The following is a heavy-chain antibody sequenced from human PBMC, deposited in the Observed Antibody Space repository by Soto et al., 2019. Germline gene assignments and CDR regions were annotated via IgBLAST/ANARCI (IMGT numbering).Heavy chain of an antibody. D-gene: IGHD4-4*01. J-gene: IGHJ4*02. CDR3: AHSVAHRGQGSTYSGADS. V-gene: IGHV2-5*01. CDR1: GFSLSTTDMG. Sequence: QITLKESGPTLVKPTQTLTLTCSFSGFSLSTTDMGVGWIRQPPGKALEWLAVIYWNDDKRYSPSLKNRLTITKATSKNQVVPTMTNMDPVDTATYYCAHSVAHRGQGSTYSGADSWGQRHLVTVSS. CDR2: IYWNDDK.